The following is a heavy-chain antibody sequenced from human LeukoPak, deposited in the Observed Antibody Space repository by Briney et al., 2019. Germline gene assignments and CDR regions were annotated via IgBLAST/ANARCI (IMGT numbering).Heavy chain of an antibody. CDR3: ARSGLSRIGF. V-gene: IGHV3-23*01. Sequence: GGSLRLSCAASGFIVSNYAMSWVRQAPGKGLQWVSAFSGSGGSTYYADSVKGRFTIYRDNSRPTLYLQMNSLRAADPAVYYCARSGLSRIGFWGQGTLVTVSS. J-gene: IGHJ4*02. CDR1: GFIVSNYA. D-gene: IGHD2/OR15-2a*01. CDR2: FSGSGGST.